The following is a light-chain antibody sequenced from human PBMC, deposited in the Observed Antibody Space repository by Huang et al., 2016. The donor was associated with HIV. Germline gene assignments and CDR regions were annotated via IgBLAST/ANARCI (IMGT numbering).Light chain of an antibody. Sequence: IVLTQSPATLSLSPGERATLSCRASQSVSSYLAWYQQKPGQAPRLLIYDASNRATGIPARCSGSGSGTDFTLTISSLEPEDFAVYYCQQRSNWLFGGGTKVEIK. V-gene: IGKV3-11*01. CDR3: QQRSNWL. J-gene: IGKJ4*01. CDR2: DAS. CDR1: QSVSSY.